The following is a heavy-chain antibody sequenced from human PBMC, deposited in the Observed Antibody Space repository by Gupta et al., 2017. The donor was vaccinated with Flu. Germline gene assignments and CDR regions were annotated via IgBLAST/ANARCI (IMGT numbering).Heavy chain of an antibody. CDR3: AKGGLHNWNYDGDY. D-gene: IGHD1-7*01. CDR1: GFSSYG. CDR2: IAYDGSKK. J-gene: IGHJ4*02. Sequence: AASGFSSYGLPWVGQAPGKGLEWVAGIAYDGSKKWYADYVRGRFTVYRANSKITLYLKMNSLGAEDAAVYYCAKGGLHNWNYDGDYWGQGTLVTVSS. V-gene: IGHV3-30*18.